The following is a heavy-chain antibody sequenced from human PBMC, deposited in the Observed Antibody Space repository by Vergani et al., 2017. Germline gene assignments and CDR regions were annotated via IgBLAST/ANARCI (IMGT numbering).Heavy chain of an antibody. V-gene: IGHV3-23*01. Sequence: EVQLLESGGNLVQPGGSLRLSCAASGFTFTNFAMTWVRQAPGEGLERVSGISGSGGFTYYADSVKGRFTISRDNSKNTMFLQMNNLRAEDTAVYYCAKDNVPGYYDSSGYCDYWGQGTLVTVSS. CDR2: ISGSGGFT. J-gene: IGHJ4*02. D-gene: IGHD3-22*01. CDR3: AKDNVPGYYDSSGYCDY. CDR1: GFTFTNFA.